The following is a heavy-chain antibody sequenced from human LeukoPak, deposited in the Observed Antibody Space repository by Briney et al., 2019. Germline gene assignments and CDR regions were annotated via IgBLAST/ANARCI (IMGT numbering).Heavy chain of an antibody. Sequence: SETLYLTCTVSGGSISSSSYYWGWIRQPAGKGLEWIGSIYYSGSTYYNPSLKSRVTISVDTSKNQFSLKLSSVTAADTAVYYCARHEPGGDFDYWGQGTLVTVSS. D-gene: IGHD3-10*01. CDR1: GGSISSSSYY. CDR3: ARHEPGGDFDY. J-gene: IGHJ4*02. CDR2: IYYSGST. V-gene: IGHV4-39*01.